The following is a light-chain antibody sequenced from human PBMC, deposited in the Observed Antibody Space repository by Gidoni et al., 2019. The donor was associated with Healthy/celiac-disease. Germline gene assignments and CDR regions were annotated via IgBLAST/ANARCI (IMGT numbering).Light chain of an antibody. V-gene: IGKV3-11*01. CDR2: DAS. CDR1: QGVSSY. Sequence: ELVLTPSPATLSLSPRERATLTCRARQGVSSYLAWYQQKPGQAPRLLISDASNRATGIPARFSGSGSGTDFTLTISSLEPEDFAVYYCQQRSNWPEITFGQGTRLEIK. CDR3: QQRSNWPEIT. J-gene: IGKJ5*01.